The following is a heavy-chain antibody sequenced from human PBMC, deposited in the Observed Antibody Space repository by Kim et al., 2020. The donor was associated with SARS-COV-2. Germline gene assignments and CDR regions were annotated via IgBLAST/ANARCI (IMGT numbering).Heavy chain of an antibody. J-gene: IGHJ4*02. V-gene: IGHV3-30-3*01. D-gene: IGHD6-19*01. CDR3: AREPVTVGIAVSMPFFDY. CDR1: GFTFSSYA. CDR2: ISYDGSNK. Sequence: GGSLRLSCAASGFTFSSYAMHWVRQAPGKGLEWVAVISYDGSNKYYADSVKGRFTISRDNSKNTLYLQMNSLRAEDTAVYYCAREPVTVGIAVSMPFFDYWGQGTLVTVSS.